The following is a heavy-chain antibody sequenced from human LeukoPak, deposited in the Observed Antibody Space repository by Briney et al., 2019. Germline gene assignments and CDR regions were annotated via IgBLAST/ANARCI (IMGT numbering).Heavy chain of an antibody. J-gene: IGHJ6*04. CDR1: GGSFSGYY. D-gene: IGHD3-10*01. Sequence: PSETLSLTCAVYGGSFSGYYRSWIRQPPGKRQERIGEINQSGSTNYNPSLKSRVTISVDTSKNQFSLKLSSVTAADTAVYHCARGGTGGSGSYYTKYYYYYGMDVWGKGTTVTVSS. V-gene: IGHV4-34*01. CDR3: ARGGTGGSGSYYTKYYYYYGMDV. CDR2: INQSGST.